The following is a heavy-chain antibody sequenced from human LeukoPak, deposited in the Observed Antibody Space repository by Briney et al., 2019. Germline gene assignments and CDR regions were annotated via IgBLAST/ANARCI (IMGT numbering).Heavy chain of an antibody. CDR2: ISGSGGST. CDR1: GFTFSSYA. D-gene: IGHD2/OR15-2a*01. CDR3: AKGFWRDGYYYGMDV. J-gene: IGHJ6*02. Sequence: GGSLRLSCAASGFTFSSYAMSWVRQAPGKGLEWVSAISGSGGSTYYADSVKGRFTISRDNSKNTLYLQMNSLRAEGTAVYYCAKGFWRDGYYYGMDVWGQGTTVTVSS. V-gene: IGHV3-23*01.